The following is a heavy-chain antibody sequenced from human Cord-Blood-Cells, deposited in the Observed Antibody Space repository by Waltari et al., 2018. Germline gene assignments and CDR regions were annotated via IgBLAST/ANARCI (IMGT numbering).Heavy chain of an antibody. CDR1: GFTFSSFA. CDR3: AREKYQLLFDY. Sequence: QVQLVESGGGVVQPGRSLRLSCAASGFTFSSFARPWVRQAPGKGLEWVAVISYDGSNKYYADSVKGRFTISRDNSKNTLYLQMNSLRAEDTAVYYCAREKYQLLFDYWGQGTLVTVSS. CDR2: ISYDGSNK. D-gene: IGHD2-2*01. J-gene: IGHJ4*02. V-gene: IGHV3-30-3*01.